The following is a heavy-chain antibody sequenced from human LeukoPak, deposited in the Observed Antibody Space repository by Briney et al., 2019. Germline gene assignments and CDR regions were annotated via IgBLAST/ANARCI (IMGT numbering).Heavy chain of an antibody. J-gene: IGHJ6*03. V-gene: IGHV1-69*13. CDR3: ATSGGDYYYYSLDV. CDR1: GGTFSSYA. CDR2: IIPIFGTA. Sequence: AASVKVSCKASGGTFSSYAISWVRQAPGQGLEWMGGIIPIFGTANYAQKFQGRVTITADESTSTTYMELSSLTSEDTAVYYCATSGGDYYYYSLDVWGKGTPVTISS. D-gene: IGHD3-10*01.